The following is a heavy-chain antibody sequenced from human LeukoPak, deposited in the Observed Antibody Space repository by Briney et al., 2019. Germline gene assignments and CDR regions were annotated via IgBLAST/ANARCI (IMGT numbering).Heavy chain of an antibody. Sequence: PGGSLRLSCAASEFIFSNYWMHWVRQAPGKGLVWVSRINSDGRSTNYADSVKGRFTISRDNAKNTLYLQMNSLRAEDTAVYYCARDLINSRHFDYWGQGTLVTVSS. CDR3: ARDLINSRHFDY. V-gene: IGHV3-74*01. CDR1: EFIFSNYW. D-gene: IGHD1-1*01. J-gene: IGHJ4*02. CDR2: INSDGRST.